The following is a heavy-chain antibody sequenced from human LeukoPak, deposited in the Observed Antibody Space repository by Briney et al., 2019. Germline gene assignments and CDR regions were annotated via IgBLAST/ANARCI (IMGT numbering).Heavy chain of an antibody. J-gene: IGHJ4*02. V-gene: IGHV3-23*01. Sequence: GGSLRLSCEASGFTFSIYGMSWVRQAPGKGLEWVSAISGSGDTAYYADSVKGRFTISRDNSKNTLYLHMNSLKDEDTAMYYCATPAESSAWYGPDYWGQGTLVTVSS. CDR1: GFTFSIYG. D-gene: IGHD6-19*01. CDR3: ATPAESSAWYGPDY. CDR2: ISGSGDTA.